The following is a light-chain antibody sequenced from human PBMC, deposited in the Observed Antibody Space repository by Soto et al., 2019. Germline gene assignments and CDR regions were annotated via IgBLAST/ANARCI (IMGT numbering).Light chain of an antibody. CDR2: GAS. V-gene: IGKV3-15*01. J-gene: IGKJ5*01. CDR1: QSISSY. Sequence: EIVVTQSPAPLAGSPGERATLSCRASQSISSYLAWYQPQPGQAPRLLLYGASTRATGIPVKLSGSGFGTEFTLTISSLQSEDFAVYYCQQYKNWPLFGQGTRLEIK. CDR3: QQYKNWPL.